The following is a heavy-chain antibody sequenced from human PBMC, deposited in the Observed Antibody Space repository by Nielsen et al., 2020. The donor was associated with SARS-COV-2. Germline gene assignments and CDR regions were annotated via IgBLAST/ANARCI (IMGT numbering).Heavy chain of an antibody. D-gene: IGHD1-1*01. CDR3: ARSGDRRQLVPFYYYYYAVDL. J-gene: IGHJ6*02. CDR2: MSYDGSDK. V-gene: IGHV3-30-3*01. Sequence: VRQMPGKGLEWVAIMSYDGSDKFYADSVKGRFTVSRDTSKNMLYLQLNSLRAEDTALYYCARSGDRRQLVPFYYYYYAVDLWGQGTTVTVSS.